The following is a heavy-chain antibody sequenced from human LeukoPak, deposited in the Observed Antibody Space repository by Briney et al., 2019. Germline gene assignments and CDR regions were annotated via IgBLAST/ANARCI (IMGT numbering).Heavy chain of an antibody. CDR2: ISDSGDST. V-gene: IGHV3-23*01. D-gene: IGHD6-19*01. CDR1: GFTFSSSA. CDR3: ARGPPSSSGWLKWFDP. Sequence: PGGSLRLSCVASGFTFSSSAMNWVRQAPGKGLEWDSVISDSGDSTYYADSVRGRFTISRDNSKNTLYLQMNSLGAEDTAVYYCARGPPSSSGWLKWFDPWGQGILVTVSS. J-gene: IGHJ5*02.